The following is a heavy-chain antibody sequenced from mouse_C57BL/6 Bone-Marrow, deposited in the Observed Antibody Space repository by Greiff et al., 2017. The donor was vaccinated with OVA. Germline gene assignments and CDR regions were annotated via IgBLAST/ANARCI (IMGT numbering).Heavy chain of an antibody. D-gene: IGHD2-3*01. Sequence: VKLQESGPELVKPGASVKISCKASGYSFTSYYIHWVKQRPGQGLEWIGWIYPGSGNTKYNEKFKGKATLTADTSSSPAYMQLSSLTSEDSAVYYCARCPLYDGYYVRFAYWGQGTLVTVSA. CDR1: GYSFTSYY. V-gene: IGHV1-66*01. J-gene: IGHJ3*01. CDR3: ARCPLYDGYYVRFAY. CDR2: IYPGSGNT.